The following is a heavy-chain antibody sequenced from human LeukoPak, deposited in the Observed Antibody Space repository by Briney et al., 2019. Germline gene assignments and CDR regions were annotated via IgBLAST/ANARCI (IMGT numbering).Heavy chain of an antibody. CDR3: ARALTGDRIFDY. V-gene: IGHV4-38-2*02. CDR1: GYSISSGPY. J-gene: IGHJ4*02. Sequence: SETLSLTCSVSGYSISSGPYWGWIRQPPGQGLEWIASIYLGETTYYNPSLKSRVTISVDTSKNQFSLKLSSVTAADTAVYYCARALTGDRIFDYWGQGTLVTVSS. CDR2: IYLGETT. D-gene: IGHD7-27*01.